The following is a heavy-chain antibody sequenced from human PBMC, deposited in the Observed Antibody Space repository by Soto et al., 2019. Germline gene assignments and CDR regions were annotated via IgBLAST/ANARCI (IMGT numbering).Heavy chain of an antibody. D-gene: IGHD3-16*01. Sequence: QVQLQESGPGLVKPSGTLSLTCAVSGGSISSSNWWSWVRQPPGKGLEWIGEIYHSGSTNYSPSHKSRVTISVDKSKNQFSLKLSSVTAADTAVYCCARVEGGYYYGMDVWGQGTTVTVSS. CDR3: ARVEGGYYYGMDV. J-gene: IGHJ6*02. CDR1: GGSISSSNW. CDR2: IYHSGST. V-gene: IGHV4-4*01.